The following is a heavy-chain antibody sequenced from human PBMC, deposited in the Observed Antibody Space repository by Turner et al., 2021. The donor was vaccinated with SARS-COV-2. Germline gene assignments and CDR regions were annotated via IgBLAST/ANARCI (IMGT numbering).Heavy chain of an antibody. J-gene: IGHJ3*02. D-gene: IGHD1-26*01. CDR3: ARGGGSYDMEDAFDI. V-gene: IGHV3-33*01. CDR1: GFTFSSYG. CDR2: IWYDGSNK. Sequence: QVQLVESGGGVVQPGRSLRLSCAASGFTFSSYGMHLVRQAPGKGLGWVAVIWYDGSNKYYADSVKGRFTISRDNSKNTLYLQMNSLRAEDTAGYYCARGGGSYDMEDAFDIWGQGTMVTISS.